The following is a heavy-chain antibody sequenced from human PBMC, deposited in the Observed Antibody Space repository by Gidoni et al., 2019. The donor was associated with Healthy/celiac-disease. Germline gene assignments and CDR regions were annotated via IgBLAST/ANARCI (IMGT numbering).Heavy chain of an antibody. J-gene: IGHJ6*02. D-gene: IGHD3-3*01. CDR3: ARGSLYYDFWSGHEGNYYGMDV. V-gene: IGHV3-48*03. CDR2: ISSSGSTI. Sequence: EVQLVESGGGLVQPGGSLRLSCAASGFTFSRYEMNLVRQAPGKGMEWVSYISSSGSTIYYADSVKGRFTISRDNAKNSLYLQMNSLRAEDTAVYYCARGSLYYDFWSGHEGNYYGMDVWGQGTTVTVSS. CDR1: GFTFSRYE.